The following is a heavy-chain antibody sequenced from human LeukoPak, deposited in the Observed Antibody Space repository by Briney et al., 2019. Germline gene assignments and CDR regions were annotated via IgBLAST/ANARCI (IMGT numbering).Heavy chain of an antibody. D-gene: IGHD3-10*01. CDR3: ARHVRRSAITMVRGVTLNWFDP. J-gene: IGHJ5*02. Sequence: SETLSLTCTVSGGSLSSSSYYWGWIRQPPGKGLEWIRSIYYSGSTYYNPSLKSRVTISVDTSKNQFSLKLSSVTAADTAVYYCARHVRRSAITMVRGVTLNWFDPWGQGTLVTVSS. V-gene: IGHV4-39*01. CDR1: GGSLSSSSYY. CDR2: IYYSGST.